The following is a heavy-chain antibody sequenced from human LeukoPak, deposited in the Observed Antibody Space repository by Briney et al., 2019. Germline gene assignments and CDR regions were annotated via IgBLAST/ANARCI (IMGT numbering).Heavy chain of an antibody. CDR3: SKDINSHCRGDCSDY. D-gene: IGHD2-15*01. V-gene: IGHV3-30*02. CDR1: GFTFSKHG. Sequence: GGSLRLSCAASGFTFSKHGMHWVRQAQGKGLEWVAFIRNDGSNSYYVDSVKGRFTISRDNSKNTVDLQMNSLRAEDTAIYYCSKDINSHCRGDCSDYWGQGTLVIVSS. CDR2: IRNDGSNS. J-gene: IGHJ4*02.